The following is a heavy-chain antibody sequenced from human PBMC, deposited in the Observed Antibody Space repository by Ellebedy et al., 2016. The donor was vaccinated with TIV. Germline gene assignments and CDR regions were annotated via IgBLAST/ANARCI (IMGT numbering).Heavy chain of an antibody. CDR3: ARTDPWQPIDD. Sequence: MPSETLSLTCSVSGGSVSSTRYYWAWIRQPPGKGLEYIGSVYYSGSPYYNPSFKSRVTLSADTSKNQFSLNLRTVTAANTAVYYCARTDPWQPIDDWGQGILVSSPQ. CDR2: VYYSGSP. J-gene: IGHJ4*02. CDR1: GGSVSSTRYY. D-gene: IGHD2-21*02. V-gene: IGHV4-39*01.